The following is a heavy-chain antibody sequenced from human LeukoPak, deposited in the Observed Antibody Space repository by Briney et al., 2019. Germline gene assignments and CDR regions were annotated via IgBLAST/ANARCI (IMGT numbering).Heavy chain of an antibody. Sequence: PSETLSLTCTVSGASIGSSNYYWGWIRQPPGKGLEWIGSIYYSGSTYYNPSLRSRVTISLDTSKNQFSLNLNSVTAADTAVYYCARAMWAGYYYYYYMDVWGKGTTVTVSS. CDR1: GASIGSSNYY. CDR3: ARAMWAGYYYYYYMDV. V-gene: IGHV4-39*07. CDR2: IYYSGST. J-gene: IGHJ6*03. D-gene: IGHD1-26*01.